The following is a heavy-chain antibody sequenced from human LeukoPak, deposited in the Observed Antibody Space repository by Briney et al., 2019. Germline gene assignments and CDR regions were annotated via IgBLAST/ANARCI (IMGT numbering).Heavy chain of an antibody. J-gene: IGHJ4*02. CDR1: GFTISSYG. CDR3: AKARRGYTYGDYYFDY. D-gene: IGHD5-18*01. CDR2: ISGSGGST. Sequence: GGSLRLSCAASGFTISSYGMSWVRQAPGKGLEWVSGISGSGGSTYYADSVRGRFTISRDISKNTLYLQMNSLRAEDTAVYYCAKARRGYTYGDYYFDYWGQGTLVTVSS. V-gene: IGHV3-23*01.